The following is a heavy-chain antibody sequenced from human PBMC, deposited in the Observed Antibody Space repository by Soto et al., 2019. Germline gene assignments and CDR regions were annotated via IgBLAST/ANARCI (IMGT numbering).Heavy chain of an antibody. Sequence: GGSLRLSCAASGFTFSSYSMNWVRQAPGKGLEWVSSISSSSSYIYYADSVKGRFTISRDNAKNSLYLQMNSLRAEDTAVYYFARAARGPYYYYMDVWGKGTTVTVSS. D-gene: IGHD3-10*01. CDR3: ARAARGPYYYYMDV. CDR1: GFTFSSYS. J-gene: IGHJ6*03. CDR2: ISSSSSYI. V-gene: IGHV3-21*01.